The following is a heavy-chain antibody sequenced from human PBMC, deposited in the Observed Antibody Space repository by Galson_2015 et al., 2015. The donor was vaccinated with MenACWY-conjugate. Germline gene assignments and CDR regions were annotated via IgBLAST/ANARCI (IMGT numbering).Heavy chain of an antibody. CDR2: INPNSGGT. D-gene: IGHD2/OR15-2a*01. V-gene: IGHV1-2*06. CDR3: AREGPLYATTPFFFDY. J-gene: IGHJ4*02. Sequence: SVKVPCKASGYSFTGYYMHWVRQAPRQGLEWMGRINPNSGGTDYAQNFEGRVTLTRDTSFDTVYMDLSRLTVDDTAVYYCAREGPLYATTPFFFDYWGQGTLVAVSS. CDR1: GYSFTGYY.